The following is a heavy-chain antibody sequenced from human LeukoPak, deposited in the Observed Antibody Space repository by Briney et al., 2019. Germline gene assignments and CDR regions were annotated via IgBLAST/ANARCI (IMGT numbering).Heavy chain of an antibody. J-gene: IGHJ3*02. V-gene: IGHV4-4*07. CDR1: GGSISSYY. CDR3: AREVVPAARQPRSAFDI. D-gene: IGHD2-2*01. CDR2: IYTSGST. Sequence: SETLSLTCTVSGGSISSYYWSWIRQPAGKGLEWIGRIYTSGSTNYNPSLKSRVTMSVDTSENQFSLKLSSVTAADTAVYYCAREVVPAARQPRSAFDIWGQGTMVTVSS.